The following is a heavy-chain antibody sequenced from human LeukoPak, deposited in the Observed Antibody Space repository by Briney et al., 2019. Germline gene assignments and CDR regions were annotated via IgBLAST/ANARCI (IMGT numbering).Heavy chain of an antibody. V-gene: IGHV5-51*01. CDR1: GYSSTSYW. CDR3: ARHFVSGSYYTFNWFDP. Sequence: GESLKISCKGSGYSSTSYWIGWVRQMPGKGLEWMGIVYPGDSDTRYSPSFQGQVTISAVKSINTAYLQWSSLKASDTAMYYCARHFVSGSYYTFNWFDPWGQGTLVTVSS. CDR2: VYPGDSDT. D-gene: IGHD3-10*01. J-gene: IGHJ5*02.